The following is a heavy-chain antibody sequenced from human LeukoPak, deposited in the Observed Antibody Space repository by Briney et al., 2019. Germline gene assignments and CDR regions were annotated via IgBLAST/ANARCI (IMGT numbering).Heavy chain of an antibody. CDR3: ARVSSGYNSGGTDY. J-gene: IGHJ4*02. CDR2: INRSGST. V-gene: IGHV4-34*01. Sequence: SETLSLTCAVYGGSFSGYYWSWIRQPPGKGLEWIGEINRSGSTNYNPSLKSRVTISVDTSKNQFSLKLSSVTAADTAVYYCARVSSGYNSGGTDYWGQGTLVTVSS. D-gene: IGHD5-24*01. CDR1: GGSFSGYY.